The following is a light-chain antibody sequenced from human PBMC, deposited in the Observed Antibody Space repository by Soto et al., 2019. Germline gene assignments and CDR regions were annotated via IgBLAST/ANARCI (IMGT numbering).Light chain of an antibody. CDR3: QQFSSYPLT. V-gene: IGKV3-20*01. CDR2: DAS. CDR1: QTVRNNY. Sequence: EIVLTQSPATLSLSPGERATLSCRASQTVRNNYLAWYQQKPGQAPRLLIYDASSRATGTPDRFSGGGSGTDFTLTISRLEPEDFAVYYCQQFSSYPLTFGGGTKVDIK. J-gene: IGKJ4*01.